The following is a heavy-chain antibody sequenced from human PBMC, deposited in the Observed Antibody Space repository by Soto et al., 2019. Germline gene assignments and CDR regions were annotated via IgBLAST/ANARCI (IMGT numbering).Heavy chain of an antibody. CDR2: IYYSGST. CDR3: ARAGFCSGGSCYWGYYYYGMGV. V-gene: IGHV4-31*03. J-gene: IGHJ6*02. D-gene: IGHD2-15*01. Sequence: PSETLSLTCTVSGGSISSGGYYWSWIRQHPGKGLEWIGYIYYSGSTYYNPSLKSRVTISVDTSKNQFSLKLSSVTAADTAVYYCARAGFCSGGSCYWGYYYYGMGVWGQGTTVTVSS. CDR1: GGSISSGGYY.